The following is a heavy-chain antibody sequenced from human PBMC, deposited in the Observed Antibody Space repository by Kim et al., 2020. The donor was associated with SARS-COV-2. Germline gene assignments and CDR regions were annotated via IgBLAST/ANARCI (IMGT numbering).Heavy chain of an antibody. V-gene: IGHV4-34*01. CDR2: INHSGST. J-gene: IGHJ6*02. D-gene: IGHD3-10*01. CDR3: ARGLHYYGSGNHPLYGMDV. Sequence: SETLSLTCAVYGGSFSGYYWSWIRQPPGKGLEWIGEINHSGSTNYNPSLKSRVTISVDTSKNQFSLKLSSVTAADTAVYYCARGLHYYGSGNHPLYGMDVWSQGTTVTVSS. CDR1: GGSFSGYY.